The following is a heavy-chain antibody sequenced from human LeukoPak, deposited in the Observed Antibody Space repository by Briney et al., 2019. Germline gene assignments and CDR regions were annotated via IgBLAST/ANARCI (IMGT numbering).Heavy chain of an antibody. CDR1: GFTFSSYE. CDR3: ASHYGDYVWGHF. CDR2: ISSSGNTV. V-gene: IGHV3-48*03. J-gene: IGHJ4*02. Sequence: GGSLRLSCAASGFTFSSYEMNWVRQAPGKGLEFISYISSSGNTVYYADSVKGRFTISRDNGKNSMYLQMNSLRGEDMAVYYCASHYGDYVWGHFWGQGTLVTVSS. D-gene: IGHD4-17*01.